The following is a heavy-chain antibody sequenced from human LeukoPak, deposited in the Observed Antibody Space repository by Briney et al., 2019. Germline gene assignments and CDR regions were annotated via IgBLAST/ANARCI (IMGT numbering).Heavy chain of an antibody. CDR3: AKPHPRYCSSTSCYSLIDY. Sequence: PGGSLRLSCAASGFTFSSYWMHWVRQAPGKGLEWVSGIGGSGGSTYYADSVKGRFTISRDNSKNTLYLQMNSLRAEDTAVYYCAKPHPRYCSSTSCYSLIDYWGREPWSPSPQ. CDR1: GFTFSSYW. V-gene: IGHV3-23*01. CDR2: IGGSGGST. J-gene: IGHJ4*02. D-gene: IGHD2-2*02.